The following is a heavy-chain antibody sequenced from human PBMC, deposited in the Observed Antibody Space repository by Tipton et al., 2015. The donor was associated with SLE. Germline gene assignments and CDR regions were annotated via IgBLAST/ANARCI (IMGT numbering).Heavy chain of an antibody. D-gene: IGHD3-16*01. CDR3: ARVRVGDMDAFDI. CDR2: TNHSGST. Sequence: TLSLTCAVYGGSFSGYYWSWIRQPPGKGLEWIGETNHSGSTKYNPSLKSRVTISVGTSKNQFSLRLRSVTAADTAVFYCARVRVGDMDAFDIWGQGTMVTVSS. V-gene: IGHV4-34*01. CDR1: GGSFSGYY. J-gene: IGHJ3*02.